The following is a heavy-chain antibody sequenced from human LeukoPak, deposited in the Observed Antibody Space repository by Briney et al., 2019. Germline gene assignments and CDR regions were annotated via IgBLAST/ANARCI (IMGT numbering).Heavy chain of an antibody. D-gene: IGHD1-26*01. J-gene: IGHJ3*02. CDR1: GGSISSGGYY. CDR2: IYYSGST. V-gene: IGHV4-31*03. Sequence: SQTLSLTCTVSGGSISSGGYYWSWIRQHPGKGLEWIGYIYYSGSTYYNPSLKSRVTISVDTSKNQFSLKLSSVTAADTAVYYCATGSYLYDAFDIWGQGTMVTVSS. CDR3: ATGSYLYDAFDI.